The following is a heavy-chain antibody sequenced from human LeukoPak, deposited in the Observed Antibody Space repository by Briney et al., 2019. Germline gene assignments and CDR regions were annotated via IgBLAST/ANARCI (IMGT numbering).Heavy chain of an antibody. Sequence: PGGSLRLSCAASGFTFTSYSMNWVRQAPGKGLEWVSTISGGGGSTYYADSVKGRFTISRDNSKNTLYLQMNSLRAEDTAVYYCAKDSSSWYFAGVFDYWGQGALVTVSS. D-gene: IGHD6-13*01. CDR3: AKDSSSWYFAGVFDY. CDR2: ISGGGGST. CDR1: GFTFTSYS. J-gene: IGHJ4*02. V-gene: IGHV3-23*01.